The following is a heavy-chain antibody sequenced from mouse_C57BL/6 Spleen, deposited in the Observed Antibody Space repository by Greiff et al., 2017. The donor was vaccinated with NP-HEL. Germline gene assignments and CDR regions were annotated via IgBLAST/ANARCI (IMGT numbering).Heavy chain of an antibody. CDR2: IWRGGGT. V-gene: IGHV2-2*01. CDR1: GFSLTSYG. J-gene: IGHJ2*01. D-gene: IGHD2-4*01. Sequence: QVQLKESGPGLARPSQSLSITCTVSGFSLTSYGVHWVRQSPGKGLEWLGVIWRGGGTDYNAAFISSLSISKDNSECQVFRKMNSLQADDTAIDYGARYNDYDGEFFDYWGQGTTLTVSS. CDR3: ARYNDYDGEFFDY.